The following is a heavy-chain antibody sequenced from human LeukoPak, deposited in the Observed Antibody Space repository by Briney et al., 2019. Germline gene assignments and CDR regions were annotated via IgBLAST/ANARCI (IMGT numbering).Heavy chain of an antibody. J-gene: IGHJ4*02. CDR1: GFTFSSYA. Sequence: GGSLRLSCAASGFTFSSYAMSWVRQAPGKGLGWVSAISGSGGSTYYADSVKGRFTISRDNSKNTLYLQMNSLRAEDTAVYYCAKVRLGTDYYDSSGYYGYWGQGTLVTVSS. D-gene: IGHD3-22*01. V-gene: IGHV3-23*01. CDR2: ISGSGGST. CDR3: AKVRLGTDYYDSSGYYGY.